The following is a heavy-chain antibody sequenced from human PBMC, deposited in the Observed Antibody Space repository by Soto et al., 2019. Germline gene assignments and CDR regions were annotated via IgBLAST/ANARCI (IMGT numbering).Heavy chain of an antibody. CDR3: ARYYLSSKFSLSYFAF. V-gene: IGHV1-46*01. CDR2: INPSGGSA. Sequence: ASVKVSCKASGYSFISHYIHWVRQAPGQGLEWMGFINPSGGSATLAQKFQGRVTMTRDTSTSTVYMELTILRSEDAAVYYCARYYLSSKFSLSYFAFWGQGTLVTVSS. J-gene: IGHJ4*02. D-gene: IGHD2-2*01. CDR1: GYSFISHY.